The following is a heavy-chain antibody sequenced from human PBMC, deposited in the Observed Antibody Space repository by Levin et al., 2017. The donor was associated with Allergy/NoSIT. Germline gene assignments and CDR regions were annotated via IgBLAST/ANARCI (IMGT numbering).Heavy chain of an antibody. J-gene: IGHJ4*02. D-gene: IGHD4-17*01. CDR3: ANGVSDDYGDYLRY. CDR1: GFTVSTNY. CDR2: VYSGGAT. Sequence: GESLKISCAASGFTVSTNYMNWVRQAPGKGLEWVSVVYSGGATYYADSVKGRFTISRDNSKNTLYLQMNSRRAEDTAVYYCANGVSDDYGDYLRYWGQGTLVTVSS. V-gene: IGHV3-53*01.